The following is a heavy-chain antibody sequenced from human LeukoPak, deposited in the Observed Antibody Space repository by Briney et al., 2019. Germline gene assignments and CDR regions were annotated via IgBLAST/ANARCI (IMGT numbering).Heavy chain of an antibody. CDR1: GGSFSGYY. Sequence: SETLSLTCAVYGGSFSGYYWSWIRQPPGKGLEWIGEINHSGSTNYNPSLKSRVTISVDTSKNQFSLKLSSVTAADTAVYYCARVGQDDFWSGYYTGIRYYYYYMDVWGKGTTVTVSS. J-gene: IGHJ6*03. CDR2: INHSGST. V-gene: IGHV4-34*01. D-gene: IGHD3-3*01. CDR3: ARVGQDDFWSGYYTGIRYYYYYMDV.